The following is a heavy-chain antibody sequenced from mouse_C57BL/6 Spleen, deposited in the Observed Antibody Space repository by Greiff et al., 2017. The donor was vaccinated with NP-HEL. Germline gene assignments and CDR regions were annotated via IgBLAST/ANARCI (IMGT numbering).Heavy chain of an antibody. D-gene: IGHD1-1*01. CDR2: IWSGGST. Sequence: VQLVESGPGLVQPSQSLSITCTVSGFSLTSYGVHWVRQSPGKGLEWLGVIWSGGSTDYNAAFISRLSISKDNSKSQVFFKMNSLQADDTAIYYCARGTTVDTGYAMDYWGQGTSVTVSS. CDR3: ARGTTVDTGYAMDY. V-gene: IGHV2-2*01. CDR1: GFSLTSYG. J-gene: IGHJ4*01.